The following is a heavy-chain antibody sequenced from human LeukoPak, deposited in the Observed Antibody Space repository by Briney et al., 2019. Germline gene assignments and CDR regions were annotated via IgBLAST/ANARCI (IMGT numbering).Heavy chain of an antibody. CDR2: INHSGST. D-gene: IGHD4-23*01. V-gene: IGHV4-34*01. CDR3: ASPFNSLSN. Sequence: SETLSLTCAVYGGSFSGYYWSWIRQPPGKGLEWIGEINHSGSTNYNPSLKSRVTISADTSKNQFSLKLSSVTAADTAVYYCASPFNSLSNWGQGTLVTVSS. CDR1: GGSFSGYY. J-gene: IGHJ4*02.